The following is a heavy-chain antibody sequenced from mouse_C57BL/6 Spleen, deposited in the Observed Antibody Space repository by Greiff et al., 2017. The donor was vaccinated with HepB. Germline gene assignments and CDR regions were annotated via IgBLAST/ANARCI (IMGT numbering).Heavy chain of an antibody. D-gene: IGHD2-2*01. CDR3: ARNYYGYDEDY. CDR2: INPNNGGT. CDR1: GYTFTDYY. Sequence: EVQLQQSGPELVKPGASVKISCKASGYTFTDYYMNWVKQSHGKSLEWIGDINPNNGGTSYNQKFKGKATLTVDKSSSTAYMELRSLTSEDSAVYYCARNYYGYDEDYWGQGTSVTVSS. V-gene: IGHV1-26*01. J-gene: IGHJ4*01.